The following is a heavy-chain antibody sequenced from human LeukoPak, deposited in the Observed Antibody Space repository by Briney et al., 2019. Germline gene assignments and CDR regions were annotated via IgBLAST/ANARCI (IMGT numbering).Heavy chain of an antibody. D-gene: IGHD2-15*01. V-gene: IGHV3-15*01. CDR3: TTTRTRYCSRGSCYVFDY. CDR1: GFTFSNAW. Sequence: GGSLRLSCAASGFTFSNAWMSWVRQAPGKGLEWVGRIKSKTDGGTTDYAAPVKGRFTISRDDSKNTLYLQMNSLKTEDTAVYYCTTTRTRYCSRGSCYVFDYWGQGTLVTVSS. CDR2: IKSKTDGGTT. J-gene: IGHJ4*02.